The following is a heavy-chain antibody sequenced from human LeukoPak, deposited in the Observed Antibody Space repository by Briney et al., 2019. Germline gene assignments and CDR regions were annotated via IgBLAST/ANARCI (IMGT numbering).Heavy chain of an antibody. V-gene: IGHV5-51*01. J-gene: IGHJ6*02. CDR2: IYPGDSDT. CDR1: GCSFTSYW. D-gene: IGHD6-19*01. CDR3: ARSVAVAGDYYYYGMDV. Sequence: GEALKISCRGAGCSFTSYWIGWVRQMPGKGLEWMGSIYPGDSDTRYSPSFQGQVTISADKSISAAYLQWSSLKASDTAMYYCARSVAVAGDYYYYGMDVWGQGTTVTVSS.